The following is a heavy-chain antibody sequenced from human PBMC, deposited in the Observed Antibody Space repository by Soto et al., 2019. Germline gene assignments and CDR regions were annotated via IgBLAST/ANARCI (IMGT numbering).Heavy chain of an antibody. CDR2: ISYDGSNK. J-gene: IGHJ6*02. CDR3: AKDMGAYGDYGMDV. Sequence: QVQLVESGGGVVQPGRSLRLSCAAFRFTFSTYGMHWVRQAPGKGLEWVAVISYDGSNKYYADSVKGRFTISRDSSQNTLYLQMDSLRHEDTAVYYCAKDMGAYGDYGMDVWGQGTTVSVSS. D-gene: IGHD4-17*01. V-gene: IGHV3-30*18. CDR1: RFTFSTYG.